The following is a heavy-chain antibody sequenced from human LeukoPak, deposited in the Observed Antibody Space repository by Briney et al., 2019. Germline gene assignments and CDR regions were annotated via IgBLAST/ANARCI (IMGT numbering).Heavy chain of an antibody. D-gene: IGHD5-12*01. Sequence: SGGSLRLSCAASGFSFSSYWMHWVRQAPGKGLEWVSGINWNGGSTGYADSVKGRFTISRDNAKNSLYLQMNSLRAEDTALYYCARRGYSGYADPFDYWGQGTLVTVSS. CDR2: INWNGGST. CDR1: GFSFSSYW. CDR3: ARRGYSGYADPFDY. J-gene: IGHJ4*02. V-gene: IGHV3-20*04.